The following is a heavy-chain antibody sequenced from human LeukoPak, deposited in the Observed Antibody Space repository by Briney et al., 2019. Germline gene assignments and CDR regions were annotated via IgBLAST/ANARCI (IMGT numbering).Heavy chain of an antibody. CDR3: ARDGGEAPDY. V-gene: IGHV4-30-2*01. Sequence: PSQTLSLTCTVSGGSISSAGYYWSWIRQPPGKGLEWIGYIYHSGSTYYNPSLKSRVTISADRSKNQFSLKLSSVTAADTAVYYCARDGGEAPDYWGQGTLVTVSS. CDR1: GGSISSAGYY. J-gene: IGHJ4*02. D-gene: IGHD3-16*01. CDR2: IYHSGST.